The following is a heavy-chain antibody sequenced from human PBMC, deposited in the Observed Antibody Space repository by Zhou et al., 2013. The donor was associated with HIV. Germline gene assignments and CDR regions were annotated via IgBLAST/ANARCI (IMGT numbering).Heavy chain of an antibody. Sequence: QVQLVQSGAEVKKPGSSVKVSCKASGGTFSTYAISWVRQAPGQGLEWMGGIIPFFDTPNYAQKFQGSVTITADKSTSTAYMELSSLRSEDTAVYYCARGEGYGDYVRWFDPWGQGTLVTVSS. CDR3: ARGEGYGDYVRWFDP. CDR1: GGTFSTYA. CDR2: IIPFFDTP. J-gene: IGHJ5*02. D-gene: IGHD4-17*01. V-gene: IGHV1-69*14.